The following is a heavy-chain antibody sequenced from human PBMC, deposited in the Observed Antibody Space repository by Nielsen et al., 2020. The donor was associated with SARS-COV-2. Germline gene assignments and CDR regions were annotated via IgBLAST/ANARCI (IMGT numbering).Heavy chain of an antibody. D-gene: IGHD5/OR15-5a*01. CDR1: GFTISSSF. CDR2: IYTDGST. V-gene: IGHV3-66*01. J-gene: IGHJ5*02. Sequence: GESLKISCGASGFTISSSFMSWVRQAAGKGLDWVSVIYTDGSTSHADSVKGRFTISRDNSKNTLYLQMHSLQTEDSGFYFCTSGADVYDPFDPWGPGTLVTVSS. CDR3: TSGADVYDPFDP.